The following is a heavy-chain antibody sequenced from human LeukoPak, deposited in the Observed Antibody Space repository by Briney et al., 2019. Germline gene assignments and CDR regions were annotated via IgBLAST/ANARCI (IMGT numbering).Heavy chain of an antibody. CDR2: ISYDGNDK. CDR3: AKSTAPAGYYLDY. Sequence: GGSLRFSCAASGFTFSTHGMHWVRQAPGKGLEWVAIISYDGNDKDYADSVRGRFTISRDNSKNTLYLQMNSLRGEDTAVYYCAKSTAPAGYYLDYWGQGILVTVSS. V-gene: IGHV3-30*18. CDR1: GFTFSTHG. J-gene: IGHJ4*02. D-gene: IGHD2-2*01.